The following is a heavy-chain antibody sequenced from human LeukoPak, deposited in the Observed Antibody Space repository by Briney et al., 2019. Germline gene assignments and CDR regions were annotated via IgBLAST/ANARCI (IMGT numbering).Heavy chain of an antibody. CDR2: IYYSGTT. J-gene: IGHJ3*02. D-gene: IGHD3-3*01. V-gene: IGHV4-39*02. Sequence: PSETLSLTCTVSGGSISSTNYYWAWIRQPPGKGLEWIGTIYYSGTTYYNPSLKSRVTMSVDTSKNHFSLKLNSVTAADTAVYYCARFSTTYYDFWSGYDNQAGYKNDAFDIWGQGTMVTVSS. CDR3: ARFSTTYYDFWSGYDNQAGYKNDAFDI. CDR1: GGSISSTNYY.